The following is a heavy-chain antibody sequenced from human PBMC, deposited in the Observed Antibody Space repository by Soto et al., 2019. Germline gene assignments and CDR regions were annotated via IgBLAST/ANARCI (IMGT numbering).Heavy chain of an antibody. CDR1: GFTFSTYV. CDR2: LWHDGTNK. J-gene: IGHJ4*02. Sequence: QVQLVESGGGVVQPGGSLRLSCAASGFTFSTYVMHWVRQAPGRGLEWVAVLWHDGTNKNYADSVKGRFTISRDNSKNTLYLQMSSLRVDDTAIYYCAGESGSYHHDYWGQGTLVTVSS. V-gene: IGHV3-33*01. CDR3: AGESGSYHHDY. D-gene: IGHD1-26*01.